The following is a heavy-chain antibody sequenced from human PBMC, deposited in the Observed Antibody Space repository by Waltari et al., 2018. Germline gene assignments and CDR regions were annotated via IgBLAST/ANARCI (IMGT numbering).Heavy chain of an antibody. D-gene: IGHD6-25*01. CDR3: VRDLPQRAVDI. CDR2: IIPNSKCM. CDR1: DFPFSNYN. Sequence: EVQLVESGGGLVQPGGSLSLSCTTSDFPFSNYNMAWVRQAPGKGMEGVFFIIPNSKCMQYVDSVKGRVAISRDNAKNSLYLQMNSLRAEDTAVYYCVRDLPQRAVDIWGHGTVVTVSS. J-gene: IGHJ3*02. V-gene: IGHV3-21*01.